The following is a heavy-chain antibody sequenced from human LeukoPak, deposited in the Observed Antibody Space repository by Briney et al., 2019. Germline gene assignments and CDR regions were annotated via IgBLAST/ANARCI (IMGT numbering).Heavy chain of an antibody. Sequence: SQTLSLTCTVSGGSISSGGYYWSWIRQHPGKGLEWIGYIYYSGSTYYNPPLKSRVTISVDTSKNQFSLKLSSVTAADTAVYYCARDRRPAVAGIEMGFDPWGQGTLVTVSS. CDR2: IYYSGST. D-gene: IGHD6-19*01. CDR1: GGSISSGGYY. J-gene: IGHJ5*02. V-gene: IGHV4-31*03. CDR3: ARDRRPAVAGIEMGFDP.